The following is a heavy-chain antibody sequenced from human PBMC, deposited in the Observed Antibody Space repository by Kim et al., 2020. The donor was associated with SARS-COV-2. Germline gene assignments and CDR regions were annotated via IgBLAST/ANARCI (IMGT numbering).Heavy chain of an antibody. CDR3: ARYRREVTLYYFDS. CDR1: GGSISSSSYH. D-gene: IGHD2-21*02. J-gene: IGHJ4*02. CDR2: IYYSGSTGST. V-gene: IGHV4-39*01. Sequence: SETLSLTCTVSGGSISSSSYHWGWIRQPPGKGLEYIGSIYYSGSTGSTYYNPSLKSRVTISVDTSKNQFSLRLTSVTAADTAVYYCARYRREVTLYYFDSWGQGTLVTVSS.